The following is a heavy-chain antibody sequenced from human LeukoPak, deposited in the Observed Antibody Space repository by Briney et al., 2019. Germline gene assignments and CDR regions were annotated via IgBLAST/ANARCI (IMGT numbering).Heavy chain of an antibody. J-gene: IGHJ5*02. V-gene: IGHV4-38-2*02. Sequence: SETLSLTCAVSGYSISSGYYWGWTRQPPGKGLEWIGSIYHSGSTYYNPSLKSRVTISVDTSKNQFSLKLSSVTAADTAVYYCARDPVGDTDLWGQGTLVTVSS. D-gene: IGHD2-21*02. CDR3: ARDPVGDTDL. CDR1: GYSISSGYY. CDR2: IYHSGST.